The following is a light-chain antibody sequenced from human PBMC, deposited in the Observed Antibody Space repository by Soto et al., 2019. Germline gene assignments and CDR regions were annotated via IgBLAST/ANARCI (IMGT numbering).Light chain of an antibody. Sequence: EIVLTQSPGTLSLSPGERATLSCRTSQSVSSSYLAWYQQRPGQAPRLLIYGASSRPTGIPDRFSGSGSGTDFTLTISRLEPEDFAVYYCQQFDSSLYTFGQGTKVEI. V-gene: IGKV3-20*01. CDR1: QSVSSSY. CDR3: QQFDSSLYT. CDR2: GAS. J-gene: IGKJ2*01.